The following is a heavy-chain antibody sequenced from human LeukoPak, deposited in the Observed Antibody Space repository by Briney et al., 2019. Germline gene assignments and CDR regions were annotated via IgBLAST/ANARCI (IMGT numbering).Heavy chain of an antibody. D-gene: IGHD3-9*01. J-gene: IGHJ5*02. CDR2: IIPILGIA. CDR3: ASILRYFDWLSNNWFDP. CDR1: GGTFSSYA. Sequence: SVKVSCKASGGTFSSYAISWVRQAPGQGLEWMGRIIPILGIANYAQKFQGRVTITADKSTSTAYMELSSLRSEDTAVYYCASILRYFDWLSNNWFDPWGQGTLVTVPS. V-gene: IGHV1-69*04.